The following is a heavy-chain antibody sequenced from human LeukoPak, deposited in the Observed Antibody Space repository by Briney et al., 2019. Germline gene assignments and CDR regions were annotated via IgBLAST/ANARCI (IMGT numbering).Heavy chain of an antibody. J-gene: IGHJ6*03. CDR2: INPNSGRT. CDR3: ARWVPAAPLDYYYMDV. CDR1: GGTFSSYA. D-gene: IGHD2-2*01. V-gene: IGHV1-2*02. Sequence: GASVKVSCKASGGTFSSYAISWVRQAPGQGLEWMGWINPNSGRTGYAQKFEGRLAMTRDTSINTAYMQLSTLTSDDTAVYYCARWVPAAPLDYYYMDVWGKGTTVTISS.